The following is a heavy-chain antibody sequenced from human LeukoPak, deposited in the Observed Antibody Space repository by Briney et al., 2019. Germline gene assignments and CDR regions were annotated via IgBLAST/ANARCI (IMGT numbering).Heavy chain of an antibody. V-gene: IGHV1-69*04. CDR3: ASVMVRGVIGRGDAFDI. J-gene: IGHJ3*02. CDR2: IIPILGIA. D-gene: IGHD3-10*01. CDR1: GGTFSSYA. Sequence: SVKVSCKASGGTFSSYAISWVRQAPGQGLEWMGRIIPILGIANYAQKFQGGVTITADKSTSTAYMELSSLRSEDTAVYYCASVMVRGVIGRGDAFDIWGQGTMVTVSS.